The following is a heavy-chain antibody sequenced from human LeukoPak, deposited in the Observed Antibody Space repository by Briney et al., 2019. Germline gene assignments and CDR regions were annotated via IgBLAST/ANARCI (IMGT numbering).Heavy chain of an antibody. CDR1: GFPFNAYW. CDR3: ASLLSRSECSSTSPFCYYYYGMDV. V-gene: IGHV3-7*01. J-gene: IGHJ6*02. Sequence: QPGGSLRLSCAASGFPFNAYWMTWVRQAPGKGLEWVANIRQDGDTKYYVDSVKGRFTISRDNAKNSLYPQMNSLRDEDTAVYYCASLLSRSECSSTSPFCYYYYGMDVWGQGTTVTVPS. D-gene: IGHD2-2*01. CDR2: IRQDGDTK.